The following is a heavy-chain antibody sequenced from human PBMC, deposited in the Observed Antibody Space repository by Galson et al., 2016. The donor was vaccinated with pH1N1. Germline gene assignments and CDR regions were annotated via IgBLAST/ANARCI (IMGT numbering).Heavy chain of an antibody. CDR3: TRRYYFDY. J-gene: IGHJ4*02. V-gene: IGHV1-46*01. CDR2: IDPSDGTT. CDR1: GYSVTRYY. Sequence: SVKVSCKASGYSVTRYYIHWVRQAPGQGLEWMGIIDPSDGTTTYSQKFQGRLSLTRDTSTNSMDMELRNLRPDDSAIYFCTRRYYFDYWGQGTLVTVSS.